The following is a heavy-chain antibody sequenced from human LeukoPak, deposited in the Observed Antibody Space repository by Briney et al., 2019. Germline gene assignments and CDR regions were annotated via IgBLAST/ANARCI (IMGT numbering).Heavy chain of an antibody. D-gene: IGHD2-2*01. J-gene: IGHJ4*02. CDR3: ASPGVPAATNFDY. V-gene: IGHV4-39*01. CDR2: IYYSGST. CDR1: GGSISSSSYY. Sequence: SETLSLTCTVSGGSISSSSYYWGWIRQPPGKGLEWIGSIYYSGSTYYNPSLKSRVTISVDTSKNQFSLKLSSVTAADTAVYYCASPGVPAATNFDYWGQGTLVTVSS.